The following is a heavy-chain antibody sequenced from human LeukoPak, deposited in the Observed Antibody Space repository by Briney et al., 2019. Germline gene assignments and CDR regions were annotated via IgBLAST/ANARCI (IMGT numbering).Heavy chain of an antibody. CDR3: ASGDRSDAFDI. Sequence: SETLSLTCAVYGGSFSGYYWSWIRQPPGKGLEWIGEINHSGSTNYNPSLKSRATISVDTSKNQFSLKLSSVTAADTAVYYCASGDRSDAFDIWGQGTMVTVSS. CDR2: INHSGST. J-gene: IGHJ3*02. CDR1: GGSFSGYY. V-gene: IGHV4-34*01. D-gene: IGHD1-14*01.